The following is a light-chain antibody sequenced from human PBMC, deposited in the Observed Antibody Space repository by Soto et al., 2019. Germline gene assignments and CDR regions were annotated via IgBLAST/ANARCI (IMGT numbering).Light chain of an antibody. CDR1: SSDVGGYNY. CDR3: SSYTSSSRVV. V-gene: IGLV2-14*01. CDR2: EVS. Sequence: QSALTQPASVSGSPGQSITISCTGTSSDVGGYNYVSWYQQHPGKAPKLMIYEVSNRPSGVSNRFSGSKSGNTASLTISGLQAEDGADYYCSSYTSSSRVVFGGGTKLPVL. J-gene: IGLJ2*01.